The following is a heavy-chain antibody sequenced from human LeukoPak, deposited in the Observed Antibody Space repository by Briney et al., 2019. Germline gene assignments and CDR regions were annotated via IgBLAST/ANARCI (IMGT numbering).Heavy chain of an antibody. Sequence: SQTLSLTCAVSGGSISSGGYSWSWIRQPPGKGLEWIGYIYHSGSTYYNPSLKSRVTISVDRSKNQFSLKLSSVTAADTAVYYCASSAVVVAATDTYYYYGMDVWGQGTTVTVSS. V-gene: IGHV4-30-2*01. CDR2: IYHSGST. D-gene: IGHD2-15*01. CDR3: ASSAVVVAATDTYYYYGMDV. CDR1: GGSISSGGYS. J-gene: IGHJ6*02.